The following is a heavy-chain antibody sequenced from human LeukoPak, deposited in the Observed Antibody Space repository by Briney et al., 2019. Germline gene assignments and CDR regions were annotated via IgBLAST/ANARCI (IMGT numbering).Heavy chain of an antibody. Sequence: GSLRLSCAASGFNFNKYDMTWARQAPGKGLEWIGEINHSGSTNYNPSLKSRVTISVDTSKNQFSLKLSSVTAADTAVYYCARVAGLRFLEWLSPHYYMDVWGKGTTVTVSS. D-gene: IGHD3-3*01. V-gene: IGHV4-34*01. CDR2: INHSGST. CDR1: GFNFNKYD. J-gene: IGHJ6*03. CDR3: ARVAGLRFLEWLSPHYYMDV.